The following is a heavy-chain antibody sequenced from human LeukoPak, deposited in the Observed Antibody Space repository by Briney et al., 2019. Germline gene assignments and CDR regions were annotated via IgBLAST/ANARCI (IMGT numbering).Heavy chain of an antibody. CDR2: IYTSGST. D-gene: IGHD6-19*01. Sequence: TTSETLSLTCTVSGVSISSGSYYWRWLRQPAGKGLEWIGRIYTSGSTNYNPSLKSRVTISVDTSENQFSLKLSSVTAADTAVYYCARDTSAIAVAGTSNWGQGTLVTVSS. CDR1: GVSISSGSYY. J-gene: IGHJ1*01. CDR3: ARDTSAIAVAGTSN. V-gene: IGHV4-61*02.